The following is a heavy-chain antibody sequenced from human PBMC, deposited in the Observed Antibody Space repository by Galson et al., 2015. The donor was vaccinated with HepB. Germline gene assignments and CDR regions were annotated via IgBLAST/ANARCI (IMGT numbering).Heavy chain of an antibody. CDR3: AKDVGGYCGGDCLLDY. J-gene: IGHJ4*02. V-gene: IGHV3-30*18. CDR2: ISYDGSNK. D-gene: IGHD2-21*02. CDR1: GFTFSSYG. Sequence: SLRLSCAASGFTFSSYGMHWVRQAPGKGLEWVAVISYDGSNKYYADSVKGRFTISRDNSKNTLYLQMNSLRAEDTAVYYCAKDVGGYCGGDCLLDYWGQGTLVTVSS.